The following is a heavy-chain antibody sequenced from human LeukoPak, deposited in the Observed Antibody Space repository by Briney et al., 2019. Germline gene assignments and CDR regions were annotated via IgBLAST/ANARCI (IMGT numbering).Heavy chain of an antibody. CDR3: AKDRGSSGYYDISFDY. V-gene: IGHV3-30*02. CDR2: IRYDGSNK. CDR1: GFTFSSYG. D-gene: IGHD3-22*01. J-gene: IGHJ4*02. Sequence: PGGSLRLSCAASGFTFSSYGMHWVRQAPGKGLEWVAFIRYDGSNKYYADSVKGRFTISRDNSKNTLYLQMNSLRAEDTAVYYCAKDRGSSGYYDISFDYWGQGTLVTVPS.